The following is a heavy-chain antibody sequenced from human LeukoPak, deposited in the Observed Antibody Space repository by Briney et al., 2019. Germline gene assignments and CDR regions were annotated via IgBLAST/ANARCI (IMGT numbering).Heavy chain of an antibody. V-gene: IGHV4-39*01. Sequence: PSETLSLTCTVSGGSISSSSYYWGWIRQPPGKGLEWIGSIYYSGSTYYNPSLKSRVTISVDTSKNQFSLKLSSVTAADTAVYYCARSSNSGYDPFDYWGQGTLVTVSS. CDR2: IYYSGST. D-gene: IGHD5-12*01. J-gene: IGHJ4*02. CDR3: ARSSNSGYDPFDY. CDR1: GGSISSSSYY.